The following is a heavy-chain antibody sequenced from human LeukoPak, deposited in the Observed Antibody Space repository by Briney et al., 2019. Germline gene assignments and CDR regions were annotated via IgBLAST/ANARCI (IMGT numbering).Heavy chain of an antibody. D-gene: IGHD3-10*01. Sequence: GGSLRLSCAASGFTFSSYEMNWVRQAPGKGPEWVSYISSSGATIYFADSVKGRFTISRDTAKNSLFLQMNSLRAEDTAVYYCARGPFLGVYGSGRYFDYWGQGTLVTVSS. CDR3: ARGPFLGVYGSGRYFDY. J-gene: IGHJ4*02. CDR2: ISSSGATI. CDR1: GFTFSSYE. V-gene: IGHV3-48*03.